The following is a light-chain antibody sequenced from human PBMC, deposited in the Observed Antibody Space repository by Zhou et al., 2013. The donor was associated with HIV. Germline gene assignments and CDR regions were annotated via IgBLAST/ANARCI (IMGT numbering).Light chain of an antibody. V-gene: IGKV3-20*01. Sequence: EIVLTQSPGTLSLSPGERATLSCRASQTISTNYLAWYQQKPGQAPRLLIYAASSRATGIPDRFSGSGSGTDFTLTISRLEPEDFAVYYCQQYGSSPITFGQGHDW. CDR1: QTISTNY. CDR2: AAS. J-gene: IGKJ5*01. CDR3: QQYGSSPIT.